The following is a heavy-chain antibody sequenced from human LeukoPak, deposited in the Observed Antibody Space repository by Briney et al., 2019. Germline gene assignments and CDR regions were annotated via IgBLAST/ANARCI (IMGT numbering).Heavy chain of an antibody. V-gene: IGHV1-46*02. CDR3: AREWPTTYWFDP. CDR1: GNTHY. D-gene: IGHD1-14*01. J-gene: IGHJ5*02. CDR2: INPSGDTT. Sequence: GASVKVSCKASGNTHYIHWVRQAPGQGLEWMGTINPSGDTTPYAQKFQGRITITRDTSTSTAHMDLSSLTSDDTAVYYCAREWPTTYWFDPWGQGTLVT.